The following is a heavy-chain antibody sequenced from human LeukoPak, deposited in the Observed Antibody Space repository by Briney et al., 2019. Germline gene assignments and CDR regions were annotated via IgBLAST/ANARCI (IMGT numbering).Heavy chain of an antibody. J-gene: IGHJ4*02. CDR2: ISAYNGNT. CDR3: ASTRDLGLFDY. CDR1: GYTFTSYG. V-gene: IGHV1-18*01. Sequence: GASVKVSCKASGYTFTSYGISWVRQAPGQGLEWMGWISAYNGNTNYAQKLQGRVTMTTDTSTSTAYVELRSLRSDDTAVYCCASTRDLGLFDYWGQGTPVTVSS.